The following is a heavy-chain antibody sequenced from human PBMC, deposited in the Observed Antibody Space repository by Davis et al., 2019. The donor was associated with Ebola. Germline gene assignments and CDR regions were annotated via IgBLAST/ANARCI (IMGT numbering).Heavy chain of an antibody. CDR1: GFTFSVSA. V-gene: IGHV3-73*01. CDR2: IRTKTNRYAT. J-gene: IGHJ6*02. Sequence: GGSLRLSCAASGFTFSVSAIHWVRQASGKGLEWVGRIRTKTNRYATAYAASVTGRFTISRDDSKNTAYLQMNSLKTEDTAVYYCTRLDYGMDFWGQGTTVTVSS. D-gene: IGHD2-2*03. CDR3: TRLDYGMDF.